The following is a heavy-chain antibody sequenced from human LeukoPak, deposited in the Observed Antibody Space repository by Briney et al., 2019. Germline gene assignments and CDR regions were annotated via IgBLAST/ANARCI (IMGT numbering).Heavy chain of an antibody. V-gene: IGHV3-48*04. J-gene: IGHJ5*02. D-gene: IGHD1-26*01. CDR1: GFTFSSYS. Sequence: GGSLRLSCAASGFTFSSYSMNWVRQAPGKGLEWVSYISSSSSTIYYADSVKGRFTISRDNAKNSLYLQMNSLRAEDTAVYYCARIDGGSYVQEEGGWFDPWGQGTLVTVSS. CDR3: ARIDGGSYVQEEGGWFDP. CDR2: ISSSSSTI.